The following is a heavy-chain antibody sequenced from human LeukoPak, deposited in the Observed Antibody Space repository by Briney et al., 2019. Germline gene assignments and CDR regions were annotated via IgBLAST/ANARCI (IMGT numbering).Heavy chain of an antibody. Sequence: GGSLRLSCAASGSTFSSYAMSWVRQAPGKGLEWVSAISGSVGSTYYADSVKGRFTNYRDNSKNTLYLQMNSLRAEDTAVYYCAKAAIYYGMDVWGQGTTVTVSS. V-gene: IGHV3-23*01. CDR2: ISGSVGST. CDR3: AKAAIYYGMDV. CDR1: GSTFSSYA. J-gene: IGHJ6*02.